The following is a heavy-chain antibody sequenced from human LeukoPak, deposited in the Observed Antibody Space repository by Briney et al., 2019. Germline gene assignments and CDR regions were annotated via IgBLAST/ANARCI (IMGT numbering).Heavy chain of an antibody. CDR2: ISAYNGNT. CDR3: ARWEGYCSSTSRFYYYGMDV. CDR1: GYTFTSYG. Sequence: ASVKVSCKASGYTFTSYGISWVRQAPGQGLEWMGWISAYNGNTNYAQKLQGRVTMTTDTSTSTAYMELRSLRSDDTAVYYCARWEGYCSSTSRFYYYGMDVWGQGTTVTVSS. J-gene: IGHJ6*02. D-gene: IGHD2-2*01. V-gene: IGHV1-18*01.